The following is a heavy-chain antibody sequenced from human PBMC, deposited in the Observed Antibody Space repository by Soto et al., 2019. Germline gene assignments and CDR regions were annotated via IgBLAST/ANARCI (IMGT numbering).Heavy chain of an antibody. J-gene: IGHJ4*01. Sequence: SETLSLTCTVSGGSISSGDYYWSWIRQPPGKGLEWIGYIYYSGSTYYNPSLKSRVTISVDTSKNQFSLKLSSVTAADTAVYYCARGRKYYDFLTGPRRGQYLLYWC. V-gene: IGHV4-30-4*01. CDR1: GGSISSGDYY. CDR2: IYYSGST. D-gene: IGHD3-9*01. CDR3: ARGRKYYDFLTGPRRGQYLLY.